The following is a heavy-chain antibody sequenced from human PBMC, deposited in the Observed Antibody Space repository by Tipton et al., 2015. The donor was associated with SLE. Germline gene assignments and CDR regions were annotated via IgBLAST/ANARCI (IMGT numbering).Heavy chain of an antibody. CDR3: ARGLAASGP. CDR1: GFPFSNYW. Sequence: SLRLSCAASGFPFSNYWMTWVRQAPGKGLEWVANIKDDGAEKRYLDSVKGRFTIYRDNPKNSLHLQMSSLQPEDTAVYYCARGLAASGPWGQGTLVTVSS. V-gene: IGHV3-7*04. D-gene: IGHD6-6*01. J-gene: IGHJ5*02. CDR2: IKDDGAEK.